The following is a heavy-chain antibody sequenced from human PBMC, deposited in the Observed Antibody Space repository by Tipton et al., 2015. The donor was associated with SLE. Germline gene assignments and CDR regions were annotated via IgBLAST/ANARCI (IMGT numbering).Heavy chain of an antibody. Sequence: TLSLTCAVSGYSISSGCYWGWVRQPPGKGLEWIGSIYHSGSTYYNPSLKSRVTMSVDTSKNHFSLKLSSVTAADTAVYCCARHLREWGGYYLDYWGQGTLVTVSS. D-gene: IGHD3-16*01. CDR2: IYHSGST. V-gene: IGHV4-38-2*01. J-gene: IGHJ4*02. CDR1: GYSISSGCY. CDR3: ARHLREWGGYYLDY.